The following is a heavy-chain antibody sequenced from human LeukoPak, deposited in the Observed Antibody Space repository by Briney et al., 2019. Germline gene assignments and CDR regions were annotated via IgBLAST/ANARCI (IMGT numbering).Heavy chain of an antibody. D-gene: IGHD3-3*01. J-gene: IGHJ5*02. CDR3: ARRITIFGVATWFDP. CDR1: GGSLGSYY. CDR2: IYYSGST. V-gene: IGHV4-59*08. Sequence: PSETLSLTCTVSGGSLGSYYWSWIRQPPGKGLEWIGYIYYSGSTNYNPSLKSRVTISVDTSKNQFSLKLSSVTAADTAVYYCARRITIFGVATWFDPWGQGTLVTVSS.